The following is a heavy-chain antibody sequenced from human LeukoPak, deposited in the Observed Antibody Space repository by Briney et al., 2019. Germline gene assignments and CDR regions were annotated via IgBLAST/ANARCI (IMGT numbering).Heavy chain of an antibody. V-gene: IGHV1-18*04. J-gene: IGHJ4*02. CDR2: ISGYNGHT. Sequence: GASVKVSCKASGYTFTSYNIGWVRQAPGQGLELMGWISGYNGHTNYARRLQGRVTMTTDTSTSTAYLELRSLRSDDTAVFYCARRWTTMTDDYFDYWGQGTLVIVSS. D-gene: IGHD4-17*01. CDR3: ARRWTTMTDDYFDY. CDR1: GYTFTSYN.